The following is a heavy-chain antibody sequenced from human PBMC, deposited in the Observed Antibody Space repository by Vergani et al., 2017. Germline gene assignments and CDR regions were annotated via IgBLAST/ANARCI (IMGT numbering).Heavy chain of an antibody. CDR2: IIPILGIA. D-gene: IGHD3-10*01. CDR1: GGTFSSYA. V-gene: IGHV1-69*04. Sequence: QVQLVQSGAEVKKPGSSVKVSCKASGGTFSSYAISWVRQAPGQGLEWMGRIIPILGIANYAQKFQGRVTITADKSTSTAYMERSSLRSEDTAVYYCARDGSGKEFDYWGQGTLVTVSS. J-gene: IGHJ4*02. CDR3: ARDGSGKEFDY.